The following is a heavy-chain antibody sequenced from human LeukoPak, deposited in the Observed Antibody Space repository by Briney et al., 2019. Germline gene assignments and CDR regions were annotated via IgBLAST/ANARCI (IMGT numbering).Heavy chain of an antibody. Sequence: PGGSLRLSCAASGFTFSSYSMNWVRQAPGKGLEWVSYISSSSSTIYYADSVKGRFTISRDNAKNSLYLQMNSLRAEDTAVYYCARGGQKGVVGTPRAFDIWGQGTMVTVSS. CDR1: GFTFSSYS. D-gene: IGHD1-26*01. V-gene: IGHV3-48*01. CDR2: ISSSSSTI. J-gene: IGHJ3*02. CDR3: ARGGQKGVVGTPRAFDI.